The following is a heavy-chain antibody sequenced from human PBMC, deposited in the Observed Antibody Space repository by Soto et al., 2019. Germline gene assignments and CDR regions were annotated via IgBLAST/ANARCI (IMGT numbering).Heavy chain of an antibody. D-gene: IGHD6-13*01. Sequence: QVQLVESGGGVVQPGRSLRLSCAASGFTFSSYAMHWVRQAPGKGLEWVAVISYGGSNKYYADSVKGRFTISRDNSKNTLYLQMNSLRAEDTAVYYCARVGIPRKRYYYYGMDVWGQGTTVTVSS. CDR3: ARVGIPRKRYYYYGMDV. CDR1: GFTFSSYA. V-gene: IGHV3-30-3*01. CDR2: ISYGGSNK. J-gene: IGHJ6*02.